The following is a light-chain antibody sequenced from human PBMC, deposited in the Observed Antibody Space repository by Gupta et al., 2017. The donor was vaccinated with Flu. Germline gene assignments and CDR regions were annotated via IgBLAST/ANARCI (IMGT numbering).Light chain of an antibody. CDR1: QSVRSN. CDR2: GAS. CDR3: QQYKNWPLFT. J-gene: IGKJ3*01. V-gene: IGKV3-15*01. Sequence: IVMTQSPAILSVSPGERATVSCRASQSVRSNLAWYKQKPGQAPRLLIYGASTRDTGIPARFSGSGSGTEFPLTISIRQSEDFAIYYCQQYKNWPLFTFGHGTKVDIK.